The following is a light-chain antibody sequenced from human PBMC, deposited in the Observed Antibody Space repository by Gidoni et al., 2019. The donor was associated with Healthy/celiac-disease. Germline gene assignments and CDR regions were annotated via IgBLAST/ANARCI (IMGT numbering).Light chain of an antibody. CDR3: QQYGSSPPFT. CDR2: GAS. Sequence: ESVLTQSPGTLSLSPGERATLSCRASQSVSSSYLAWYQQKPGQAPRLLIYGASSRATGIPDRFSGSGSGTDFTLTISRLEPEDFAVYYCQQYGSSPPFTFGPXTKVDIK. J-gene: IGKJ3*01. CDR1: QSVSSSY. V-gene: IGKV3-20*01.